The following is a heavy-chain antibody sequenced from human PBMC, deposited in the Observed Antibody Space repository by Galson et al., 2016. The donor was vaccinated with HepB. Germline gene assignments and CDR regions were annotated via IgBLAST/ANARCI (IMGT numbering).Heavy chain of an antibody. D-gene: IGHD5-12*01. CDR3: ARATRRYSGSDFPPNY. Sequence: SLRLSCAASGFTFSSYALHWVRQAPGKGLEWVAVISDDGSKKYCADSVKGRFTISSDSSNNTLYLQMNSLRAEDTAVYYCARATRRYSGSDFPPNYWGQGTLVTVSS. CDR2: ISDDGSKK. V-gene: IGHV3-30-3*01. J-gene: IGHJ4*02. CDR1: GFTFSSYA.